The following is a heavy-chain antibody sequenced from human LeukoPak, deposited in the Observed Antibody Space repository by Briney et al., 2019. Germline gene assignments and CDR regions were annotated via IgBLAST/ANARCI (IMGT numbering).Heavy chain of an antibody. CDR2: ISYDGNTK. CDR1: GFTFINYP. CDR3: ATSRITMIGDYMDF. Sequence: PGRSLRLSCLGSGFTFINYPMYWVRQAPGKGLEGMAVISYDGNTKYYADSVKGRFTLSRDNSKNTVYLQVDSLRSEDTAVYFCATSRITMIGDYMDFWGRGTAVTVSS. J-gene: IGHJ6*03. V-gene: IGHV3-30*04. D-gene: IGHD3-22*01.